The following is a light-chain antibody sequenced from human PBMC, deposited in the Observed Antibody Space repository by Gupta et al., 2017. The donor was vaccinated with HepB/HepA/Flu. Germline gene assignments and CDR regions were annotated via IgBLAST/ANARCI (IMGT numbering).Light chain of an antibody. J-gene: IGLJ1*01. CDR2: GNN. V-gene: IGLV1-44*01. Sequence: QSVLTQPPSASGTPGQRVAISCSGSSSNIGSNTVNWYQQLPGTAPKLLIYGNNQRPSGVPDRFSGSKSGTSASLAISGLQSEDEADYYCAAWDDSLNGSYVFGTGTKVTVL. CDR1: SSNIGSNT. CDR3: AAWDDSLNGSYV.